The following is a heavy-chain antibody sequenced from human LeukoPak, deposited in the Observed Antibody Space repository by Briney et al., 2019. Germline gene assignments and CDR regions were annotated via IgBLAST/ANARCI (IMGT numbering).Heavy chain of an antibody. CDR2: IYNSGST. Sequence: TPSETLSLTCTVSGGSVTADNYFWSWTRQPPGEGLEWIGDIYNSGSTNYNPSLKSRVTISVDTSKNQFSLKLNSVTAADTAVYYCARAPYTGRYSIGMDVWGQGTTVTVSS. V-gene: IGHV4-61*01. CDR1: GGSVTADNYF. J-gene: IGHJ6*02. CDR3: ARAPYTGRYSIGMDV. D-gene: IGHD1-26*01.